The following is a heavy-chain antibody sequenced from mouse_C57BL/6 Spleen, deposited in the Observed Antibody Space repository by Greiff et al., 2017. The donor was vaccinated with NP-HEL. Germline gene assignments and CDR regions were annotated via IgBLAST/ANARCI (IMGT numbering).Heavy chain of an antibody. D-gene: IGHD5-1-1*01. V-gene: IGHV1-80*01. Sequence: QVQLQQSGAELVKPGASVKISCKASGYAFSSYWMNWVKQRPGKGLEWIGQIYPGDGDTNYNGKFKGKATLTADKSSSTAYMQLSSLTSEDSAVYFGARWNYDLYLPAMDYWGQGTSVTVSS. J-gene: IGHJ4*01. CDR3: ARWNYDLYLPAMDY. CDR1: GYAFSSYW. CDR2: IYPGDGDT.